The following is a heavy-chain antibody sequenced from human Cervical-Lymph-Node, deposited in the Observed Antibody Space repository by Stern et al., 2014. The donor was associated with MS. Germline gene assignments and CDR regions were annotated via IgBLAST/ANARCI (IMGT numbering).Heavy chain of an antibody. Sequence: QLVQSGAEVKEPGASVKVSCKASGYSFTSYDMHWVRQAPGQGLEWMGIITPSDGSATYAQKFQGRVATTRDTSTSTAYMQLSSLRSEDTAVYYCARGLRDNNGWYHFDYWGQGSLVTVSS. J-gene: IGHJ4*02. CDR1: GYSFTSYD. CDR3: ARGLRDNNGWYHFDY. CDR2: ITPSDGSA. V-gene: IGHV1-46*01. D-gene: IGHD6-19*01.